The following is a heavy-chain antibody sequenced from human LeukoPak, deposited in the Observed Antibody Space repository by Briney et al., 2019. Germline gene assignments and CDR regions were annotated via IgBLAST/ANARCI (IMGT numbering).Heavy chain of an antibody. CDR3: AKDRDEGWLYYYYYGMDV. Sequence: PGGSLRLSCAASGFTVSSNYMSWVRRAPGKGLEWVAVISYDGSNKYYADSVKGRFTISRDNSRNTLYLQMNSLRAEDTAVYYCAKDRDEGWLYYYYYGMDVRGKGTTVTVSS. J-gene: IGHJ6*04. D-gene: IGHD6-19*01. V-gene: IGHV3-30*18. CDR2: ISYDGSNK. CDR1: GFTVSSNY.